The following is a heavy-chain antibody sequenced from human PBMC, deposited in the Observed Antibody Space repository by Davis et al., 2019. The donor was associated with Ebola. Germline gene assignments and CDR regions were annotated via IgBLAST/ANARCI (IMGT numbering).Heavy chain of an antibody. CDR1: GGSISSSNW. Sequence: MPSETLSLTCAVSGGSISSSNWWSWVRQPPGKGLEWIGEIYHSGSTNYNPSLKSRVTISVDKSKNQFSLKLSSVTAADTAVYYCARDDSTSSQTGFEYWGQGTLVTVSS. CDR2: IYHSGST. D-gene: IGHD6-6*01. J-gene: IGHJ4*02. CDR3: ARDDSTSSQTGFEY. V-gene: IGHV4-4*02.